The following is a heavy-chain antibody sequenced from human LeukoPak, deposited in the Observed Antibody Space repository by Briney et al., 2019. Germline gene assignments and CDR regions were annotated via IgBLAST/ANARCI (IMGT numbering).Heavy chain of an antibody. Sequence: PSQTLSLTCTVSGGSISSGGYYWSWIRQHPGKGLEWIGYIYYSGSTYYNPSLKSRVTISVDTSKNQFSLKLSSVTAADTAVYYCARGGRWLASRYYYYYGMDVWGQGTTVTVSS. D-gene: IGHD6-19*01. CDR1: GGSISSGGYY. CDR2: IYYSGST. V-gene: IGHV4-31*03. CDR3: ARGGRWLASRYYYYYGMDV. J-gene: IGHJ6*02.